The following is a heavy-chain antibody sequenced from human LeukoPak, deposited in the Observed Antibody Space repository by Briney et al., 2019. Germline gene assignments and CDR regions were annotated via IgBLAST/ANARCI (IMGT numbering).Heavy chain of an antibody. D-gene: IGHD3-9*01. V-gene: IGHV3-48*03. CDR3: ATYYDILTGYADY. J-gene: IGHJ4*02. CDR1: GFTFSSYE. CDR2: ISSSGSTI. Sequence: GGSLRLSCAASGFTFSSYEMNWVRQAPGKGLEWVSYISSSGSTIYYADSVKGRFTISTDNAKNSLYLQMNSLRAEDTAVYYCATYYDILTGYADYWGQGTLVTVSS.